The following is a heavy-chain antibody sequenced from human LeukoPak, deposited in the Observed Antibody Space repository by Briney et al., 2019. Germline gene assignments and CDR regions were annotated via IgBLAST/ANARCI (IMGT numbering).Heavy chain of an antibody. CDR1: GGSLPGYF. CDR3: ARRPPRLDAFDI. V-gene: IGHV4-59*08. CDR2: VYRNGDA. Sequence: SGTLSLTCTVSGGSLPGYFWSWIRQPPGKGLEWIGYVYRNGDAKYNPSLRSRVTMSIDMSKNQFSLKLSSVTAADTAVYYCARRPPRLDAFDIWGQGTMVTVSS. J-gene: IGHJ3*02.